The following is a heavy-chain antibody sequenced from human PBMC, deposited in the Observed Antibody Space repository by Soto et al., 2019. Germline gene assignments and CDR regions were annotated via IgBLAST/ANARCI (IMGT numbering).Heavy chain of an antibody. J-gene: IGHJ6*02. V-gene: IGHV3-49*03. D-gene: IGHD2-8*01. CDR1: GFTFGDYA. CDR3: TRDPEVMVRYYYGMDV. CDR2: IRSKAYGGTT. Sequence: GGSLRLSCTASGFTFGDYAMSWFRQAPGKGLEWVGFIRSKAYGGTTEYAASVKGRFTISRDDSKSIAYLQMNSLKTEDTAVYYCTRDPEVMVRYYYGMDVWGQGTTVTVSS.